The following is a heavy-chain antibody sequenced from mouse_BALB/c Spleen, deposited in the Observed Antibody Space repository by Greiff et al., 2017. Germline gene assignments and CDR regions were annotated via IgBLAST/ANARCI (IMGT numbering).Heavy chain of an antibody. CDR2: ISYSGST. J-gene: IGHJ4*01. CDR1: GYSITSDYA. V-gene: IGHV3-2*02. D-gene: IGHD1-3*01. Sequence: DVQLQESGPGLVKPSQSLSLTCTVTGYSITSDYAWNWIRQFPGNKLEWMGYISYSGSTSYNPSLKSRISITRDTSKNQFFLQLNSVTTEDTATYYCARDGTKGLAMDYWGQGTSVTVSS. CDR3: ARDGTKGLAMDY.